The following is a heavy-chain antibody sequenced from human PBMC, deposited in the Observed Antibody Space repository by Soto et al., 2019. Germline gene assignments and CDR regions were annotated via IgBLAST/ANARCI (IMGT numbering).Heavy chain of an antibody. V-gene: IGHV3-30-3*01. Sequence: QVQLVESGGGVVQPVRSLRLSCAASGFSFSSYAMHWVRHAPGKGLEWVTVVSYDGNNKYYADSVKGRFTISRDKSKNTLYLQMNSLRAEDTAVYYCARDGVSGSGDTCLLDYWGQGTLVTVSS. CDR3: ARDGVSGSGDTCLLDY. CDR2: VSYDGNNK. J-gene: IGHJ4*02. D-gene: IGHD2-15*01. CDR1: GFSFSSYA.